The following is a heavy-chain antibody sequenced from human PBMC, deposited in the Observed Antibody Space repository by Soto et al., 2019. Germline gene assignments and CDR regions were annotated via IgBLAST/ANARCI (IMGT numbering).Heavy chain of an antibody. Sequence: DVQLVESGGALVQPGGSLGLSCAVSGFTVSAKWMSWVRQAPGKGLEWLANINEDGSKKFYVDSVKGRFTISKDNAKNSLSLQLGSLRADDTAVYYCARAMDLGSGWGDIDIWGRGTMVTVSS. J-gene: IGHJ4*02. CDR3: ARAMDLGSGWGDIDI. V-gene: IGHV3-7*03. D-gene: IGHD6-19*01. CDR2: INEDGSKK. CDR1: GFTVSAKW.